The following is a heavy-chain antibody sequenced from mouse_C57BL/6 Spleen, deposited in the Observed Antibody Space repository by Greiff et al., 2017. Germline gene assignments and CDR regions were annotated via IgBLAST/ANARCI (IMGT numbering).Heavy chain of an antibody. D-gene: IGHD2-1*01. J-gene: IGHJ2*01. CDR1: GFTFSSYA. V-gene: IGHV5-4*01. Sequence: EVHLVESGGGLVKPGGSLKLSCAASGFTFSSYAMSWVRQTPEKRLEWVATISDGGSYTYFPDNVKGRFTISRDNAKNNLYLQMSHLKSEDTAMYYCARDSYGNYFDYWGQGTTLTVSS. CDR3: ARDSYGNYFDY. CDR2: ISDGGSYT.